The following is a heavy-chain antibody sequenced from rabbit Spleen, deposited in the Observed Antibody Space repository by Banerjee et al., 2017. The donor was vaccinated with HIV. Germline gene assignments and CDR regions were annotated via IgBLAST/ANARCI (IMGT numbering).Heavy chain of an antibody. CDR1: GFSFSDRDV. D-gene: IGHD1-1*01. J-gene: IGHJ4*01. CDR3: ARSISGVYRVNL. V-gene: IGHV1S40*01. CDR2: IAGGSSGFT. Sequence: QSLEESGGDLVKPGASLALTCTASGFSFSDRDVMCWVRQAPGKGLEWISCIAGGSSGFTYSATWAKGRFTISKTSSTTVTLQMTSLTVADTATYFCARSISGVYRVNLWGPGTLVTVS.